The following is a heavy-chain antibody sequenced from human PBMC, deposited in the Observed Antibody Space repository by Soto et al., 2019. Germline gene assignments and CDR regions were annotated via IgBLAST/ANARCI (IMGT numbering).Heavy chain of an antibody. J-gene: IGHJ4*02. D-gene: IGHD3-10*01. Sequence: QVQLQESGPGLLKPSETLSLTFTVSGGSISSYYWNWIRPPPGKGLEWMGYIYYNGSTNYKPYLNRRVIISVDTSKNQFSLKLSSVTAADAAVYSCARGTYYFDYWGQGTLVTVSS. CDR1: GGSISSYY. V-gene: IGHV4-59*01. CDR2: IYYNGST. CDR3: ARGTYYFDY.